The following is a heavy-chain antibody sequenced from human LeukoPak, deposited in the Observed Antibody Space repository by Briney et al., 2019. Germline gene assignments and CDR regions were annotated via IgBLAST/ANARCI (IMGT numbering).Heavy chain of an antibody. Sequence: SETLSLTCTVSGYSISSGYYWSWIRQPPGKGLEWIGEINHSGSTNYNPSLKSRVTISVDTSKNQFSLKLSSVTAADTAVYYCARHRNYDYVWGSYRYTGNFDYWGQGTLVTVSS. CDR1: GYSISSGYY. V-gene: IGHV4-38-2*02. CDR3: ARHRNYDYVWGSYRYTGNFDY. CDR2: INHSGST. D-gene: IGHD3-16*02. J-gene: IGHJ4*02.